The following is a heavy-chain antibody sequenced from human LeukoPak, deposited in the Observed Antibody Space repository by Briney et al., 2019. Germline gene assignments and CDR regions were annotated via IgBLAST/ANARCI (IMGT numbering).Heavy chain of an antibody. V-gene: IGHV3-33*01. CDR1: GFTFSNYG. Sequence: TGGSLRLSCAASGFTFSNYGIHWVRQAPGRGLEWVAVIWYDGSNKYYVDSVKGRFTISRDNSKNTLYLQMNSLRAEDTAVYYCARSRSLTSTRDFDYWGQGTLVSVSS. D-gene: IGHD2-15*01. CDR3: ARSRSLTSTRDFDY. CDR2: IWYDGSNK. J-gene: IGHJ4*02.